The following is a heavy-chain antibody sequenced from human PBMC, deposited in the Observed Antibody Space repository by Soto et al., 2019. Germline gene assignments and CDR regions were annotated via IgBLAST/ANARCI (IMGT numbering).Heavy chain of an antibody. CDR3: ARDARRLLDPYVGGTQTFDY. J-gene: IGHJ4*02. CDR1: GFTFSSYS. V-gene: IGHV3-48*01. CDR2: ISSSSTI. Sequence: EVQLVESGGGLVQPGGSLRLSCAASGFTFSSYSMNWVRQAPGKGLEWVSYISSSSTIYYADSVKGRFTISRDNAKNSLYLQMNSLRAEDTAVYYCARDARRLLDPYVGGTQTFDYWGQGTLVTVSS. D-gene: IGHD2-21*01.